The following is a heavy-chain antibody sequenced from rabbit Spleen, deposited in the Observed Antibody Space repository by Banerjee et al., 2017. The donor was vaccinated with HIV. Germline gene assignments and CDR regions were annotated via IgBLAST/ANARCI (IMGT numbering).Heavy chain of an antibody. V-gene: IGHV1S40*01. Sequence: QSLEESGGGLVKPEGSLTLTCIASGVSFSGSSYMCWVRQAPEKGLEWIACIEGGSSGSTYYASWAKGRFTISKTSSTTVTLQMTSLTAADTATYFCARDSQYAAYAGFGYATLDYGMDLWGQGTLVTVS. J-gene: IGHJ6*01. CDR2: IEGGSSGST. CDR1: GVSFSGSSY. CDR3: ARDSQYAAYAGFGYATLDYGMDL. D-gene: IGHD6-1*01.